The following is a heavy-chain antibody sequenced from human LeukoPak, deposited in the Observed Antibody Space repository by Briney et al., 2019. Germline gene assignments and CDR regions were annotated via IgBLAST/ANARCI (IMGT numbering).Heavy chain of an antibody. V-gene: IGHV3-30*19. J-gene: IGHJ4*02. D-gene: IGHD3-3*01. CDR3: ALMSGHPPDY. Sequence: GGSLRLSCAASGFTFSNFGMHWVRQAPGKGLEWVAVISYDESNKYYADSVKGRFTISRDNSKKTLYLQMNSLRAEDTAMYYCALMSGHPPDYWGQGTLVTVSS. CDR1: GFTFSNFG. CDR2: ISYDESNK.